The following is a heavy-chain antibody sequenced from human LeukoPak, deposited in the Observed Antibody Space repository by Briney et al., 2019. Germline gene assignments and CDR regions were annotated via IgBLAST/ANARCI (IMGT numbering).Heavy chain of an antibody. J-gene: IGHJ6*02. V-gene: IGHV3-7*01. Sequence: GGSLRLSCAASGFTFSSSAMHWVRQAPGKGLEWVANIKQDGSEKCYVDSVKGRFTISRDNAKNSLYLQMNSLRAEDTAVYYCARDRWELLSNSYHYCGLDVWGQGTTVTVSS. CDR2: IKQDGSEK. CDR1: GFTFSSSA. D-gene: IGHD2-15*01. CDR3: ARDRWELLSNSYHYCGLDV.